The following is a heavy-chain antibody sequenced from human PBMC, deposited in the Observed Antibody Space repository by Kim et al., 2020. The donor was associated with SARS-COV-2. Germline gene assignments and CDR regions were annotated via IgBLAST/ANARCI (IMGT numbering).Heavy chain of an antibody. J-gene: IGHJ4*02. Sequence: SETLSLTCAVYGESFSDYHWNWIRQVPGKGLEWIGEINHSGSTNYNASLKSRVSISVDTSKNQFSLKLTSVTAADTAVYYCARAYSGSLLFDYWGQGTLV. CDR1: GESFSDYH. CDR3: ARAYSGSLLFDY. V-gene: IGHV4-34*01. D-gene: IGHD1-26*01. CDR2: INHSGST.